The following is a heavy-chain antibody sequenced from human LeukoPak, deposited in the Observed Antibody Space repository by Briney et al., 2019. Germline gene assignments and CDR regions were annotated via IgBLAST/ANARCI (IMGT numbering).Heavy chain of an antibody. CDR1: GYTFTGYY. V-gene: IGHV1-2*02. CDR3: ARVASIAVAGETYFDY. CDR2: INPNSGGT. Sequence: GASVKVSCKASGYTFTGYYMHWVRQAPGQGLEWMGWINPNSGGTNYAQKFQGRVTMTRDTSISTAYMELSRLRPDDTAVYYCARVASIAVAGETYFDYWGQGTLVTVSS. J-gene: IGHJ4*02. D-gene: IGHD6-19*01.